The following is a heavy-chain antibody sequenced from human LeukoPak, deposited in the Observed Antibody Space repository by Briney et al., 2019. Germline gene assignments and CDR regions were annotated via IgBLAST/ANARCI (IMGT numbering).Heavy chain of an antibody. CDR3: ARVKSVIAVAGTCWFDP. CDR2: IYYSGST. CDR1: GGSISSSSYY. D-gene: IGHD6-19*01. V-gene: IGHV4-39*07. Sequence: SETLSLTCTVSGGSISSSSYYWGWIRQPPGKGLEWIGSIYYSGSTYYNPSLKSRVTISVDTSKNQFSLKLSSVTAADTAVYYCARVKSVIAVAGTCWFDPWGQGTLVTVSS. J-gene: IGHJ5*02.